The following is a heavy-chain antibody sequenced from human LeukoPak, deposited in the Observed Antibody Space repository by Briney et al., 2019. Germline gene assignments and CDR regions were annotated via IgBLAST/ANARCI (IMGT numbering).Heavy chain of an antibody. D-gene: IGHD2-21*02. V-gene: IGHV3-9*01. CDR1: GFNFDDYA. CDR3: VKERDYYFDY. Sequence: PGRSLRLSCAASGFNFDDYAMHWVRQTPEKGLEWVSGITWNSGTIAYADSVKGRFIISRDNAKNSLYLQMNSLRPEDTALYYCVKERDYYFDYWGQGTLVTDSS. CDR2: ITWNSGTI. J-gene: IGHJ4*02.